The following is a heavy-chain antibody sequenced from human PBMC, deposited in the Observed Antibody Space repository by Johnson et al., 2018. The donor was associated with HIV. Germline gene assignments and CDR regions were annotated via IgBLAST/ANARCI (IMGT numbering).Heavy chain of an antibody. J-gene: IGHJ3*02. Sequence: HVQLVESGGGVVQPGRSLRLSCAASGFTFSTYAMHWVRQTPGKGLEWVANIKQDGSEKYFGDSVKGRFTISRDNSKNTLYLQMNSLRAEDTAVYYCASEAKHHVGANRVSSFDIWGQGTMVTVSA. CDR1: GFTFSTYA. CDR3: ASEAKHHVGANRVSSFDI. CDR2: IKQDGSEK. V-gene: IGHV3-30*04. D-gene: IGHD1-26*01.